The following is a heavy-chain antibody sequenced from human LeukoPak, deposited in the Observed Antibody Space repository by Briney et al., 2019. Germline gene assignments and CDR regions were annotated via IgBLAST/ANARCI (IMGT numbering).Heavy chain of an antibody. V-gene: IGHV3-23*01. CDR3: AKAGRSIGYQYYFDY. J-gene: IGHJ4*02. CDR2: ISGSGGST. D-gene: IGHD2-2*01. CDR1: GFTFSSDA. Sequence: GGSLRLSCAASGFTFSSDAMSWVRQAPGKGLEWVSAISGSGGSTYYADSVKGRFTISRDNSKNTLYLQMNSLRAEDTAVYYCAKAGRSIGYQYYFDYWGQGTLVTVSS.